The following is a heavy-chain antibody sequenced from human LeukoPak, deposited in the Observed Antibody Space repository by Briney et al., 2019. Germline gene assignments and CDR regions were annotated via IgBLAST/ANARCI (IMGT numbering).Heavy chain of an antibody. CDR2: IYLRGNT. J-gene: IGHJ4*02. V-gene: IGHV4-4*02. CDR3: ASTDYYDSSGYFSD. Sequence: SRTLSLTCAISGGSISSSNWWTWVRQPPGKGLEWVGEIYLRGNTNYNPSLKSRVTISVDTSKNQFSLKLSSVTAADTAVYYCASTDYYDSSGYFSDWGQGTLVTVSS. D-gene: IGHD3-22*01. CDR1: GGSISSSNW.